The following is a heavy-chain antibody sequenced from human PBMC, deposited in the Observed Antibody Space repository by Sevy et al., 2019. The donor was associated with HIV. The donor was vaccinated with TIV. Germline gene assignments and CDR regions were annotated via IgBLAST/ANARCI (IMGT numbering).Heavy chain of an antibody. D-gene: IGHD5-18*01. J-gene: IGHJ4*02. V-gene: IGHV3-66*01. CDR2: IHSDDTT. Sequence: GSSLRLSCAASGFTVNSNYMTWVRQAPGKGLEGVSVIHSDDTTYHADSVKDRFTISRDNFKNTLYLHMSSLRAEDTAVYYCARGKSGYGYALNYWGQGTLVTVSS. CDR3: ARGKSGYGYALNY. CDR1: GFTVNSNY.